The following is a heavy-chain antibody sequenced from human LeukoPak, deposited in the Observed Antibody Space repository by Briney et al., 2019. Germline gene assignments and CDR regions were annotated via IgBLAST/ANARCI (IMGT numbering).Heavy chain of an antibody. CDR2: ISYSGST. CDR3: ARVGASNGVDY. D-gene: IGHD2-8*01. Sequence: PSETLFLTCTVSGGSISSHYWSWIRQPPGKGLEWIGYISYSGSTNYNPSFKSRVAISVDRSKNQFSLRLSSVTAADTAVYYCARVGASNGVDYWGQGTLVTVSS. CDR1: GGSISSHY. V-gene: IGHV4-59*11. J-gene: IGHJ4*02.